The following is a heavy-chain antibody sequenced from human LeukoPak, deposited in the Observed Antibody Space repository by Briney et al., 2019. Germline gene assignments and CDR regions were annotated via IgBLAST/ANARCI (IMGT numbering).Heavy chain of an antibody. Sequence: GRSLRLSCAASGFTFSSYGMHWVRQAPGKGLEWVAVISYDGSNKYYADSVKGRFTISRDNSKNTLYLQMNSLRAEDTAVYYCAKGVAAAAATPLGYWGQGTLVTVSS. V-gene: IGHV3-30*18. CDR1: GFTFSSYG. CDR2: ISYDGSNK. CDR3: AKGVAAAAATPLGY. D-gene: IGHD6-13*01. J-gene: IGHJ4*02.